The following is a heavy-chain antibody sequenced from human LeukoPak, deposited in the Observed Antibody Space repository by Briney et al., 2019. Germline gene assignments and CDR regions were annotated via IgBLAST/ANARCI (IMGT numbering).Heavy chain of an antibody. CDR2: INDSGST. CDR3: ARGGYCRSCRCYSPYYYGMDV. Sequence: SETLSLTCAVYGGSFSGYYWSWIRQPPGKGLEWFGEINDSGSTNYNPSFKSRVTISVSTDKNPFHLKLRSVAAAENAVYYCARGGYCRSCRCYSPYYYGMDVWGQGTTVTVSS. J-gene: IGHJ6*02. D-gene: IGHD2-15*01. CDR1: GGSFSGYY. V-gene: IGHV4-34*01.